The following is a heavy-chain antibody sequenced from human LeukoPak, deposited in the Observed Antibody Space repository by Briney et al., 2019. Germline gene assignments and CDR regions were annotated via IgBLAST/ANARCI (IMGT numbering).Heavy chain of an antibody. D-gene: IGHD2-21*02. J-gene: IGHJ4*02. Sequence: ASETLSLTCTVSGGSISSYYWSWIRQPPGKGLEWSGYIYYSGSTNYNPSLKSRVTISVDTSKNQFSLKLSSVTAADTAVYYCARVGIVVVTAFDYWGQGTLVTVSS. CDR1: GGSISSYY. CDR2: IYYSGST. CDR3: ARVGIVVVTAFDY. V-gene: IGHV4-59*08.